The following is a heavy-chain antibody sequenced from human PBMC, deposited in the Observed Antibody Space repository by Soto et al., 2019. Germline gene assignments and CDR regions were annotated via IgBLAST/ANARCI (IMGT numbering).Heavy chain of an antibody. CDR1: GFTFSRSD. D-gene: IGHD6-19*01. J-gene: IGHJ5*02. V-gene: IGHV3-23*01. CDR2: INGGRA. CDR3: ATHGWDL. Sequence: EVQLLESGGGLVQPGGSLRLSCAASGFTFSRSDMSWVRQTPGKGLEWVSAINGGRAFYGDSVEGRFTVSRDNSKNTLYLHMNSLRVEDTAISYCATHGWDLWGQGTLVTVSS.